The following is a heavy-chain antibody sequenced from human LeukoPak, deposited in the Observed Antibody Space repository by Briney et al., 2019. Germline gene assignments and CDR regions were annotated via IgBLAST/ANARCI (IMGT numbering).Heavy chain of an antibody. V-gene: IGHV4-30-2*01. J-gene: IGHJ5*02. CDR1: GVSISSGGYS. CDR2: IYHSGST. Sequence: PSETLSLTCAVSGVSISSGGYSWSWIRQPPGKGLEWIGYIYHSGSTYYNPSLKSRVTISVDRSKNQFSLKLSSVTAADTAVYYCAKVAEGFDPWGQGTLVTVSS. CDR3: AKVAEGFDP.